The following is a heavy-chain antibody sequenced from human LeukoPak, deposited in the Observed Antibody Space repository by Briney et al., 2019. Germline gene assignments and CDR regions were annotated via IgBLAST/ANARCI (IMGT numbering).Heavy chain of an antibody. D-gene: IGHD4-17*01. Sequence: PGGSLRLSCAASGFTFSSYAMSWVRQAPGKGLEWVPAISGSGGSTYYADSVKGRFTISRDNSKNTLYLQMNSLRAEDTAVYYCAKDYGDYGISAYWGQGTLVTVSS. CDR3: AKDYGDYGISAY. J-gene: IGHJ4*02. CDR2: ISGSGGST. CDR1: GFTFSSYA. V-gene: IGHV3-23*01.